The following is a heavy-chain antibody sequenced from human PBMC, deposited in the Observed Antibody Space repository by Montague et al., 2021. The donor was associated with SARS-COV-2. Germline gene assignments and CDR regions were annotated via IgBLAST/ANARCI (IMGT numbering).Heavy chain of an antibody. CDR3: ARDHWDMVRGVTPHENY. D-gene: IGHD3-10*01. CDR1: GYTFTSYA. Sequence: SVKVSCKASGYTFTSYAMHWVRQAPGQRLEWMGWINAGNGNTKYSQKFQGRVTITRDASASTAYMELSSLRSEDTAVYYCARDHWDMVRGVTPHENYWGQGTLVTVSS. V-gene: IGHV1-3*01. CDR2: INAGNGNT. J-gene: IGHJ4*02.